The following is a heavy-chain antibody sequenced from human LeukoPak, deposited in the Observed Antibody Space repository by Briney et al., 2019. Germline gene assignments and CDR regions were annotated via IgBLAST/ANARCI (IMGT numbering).Heavy chain of an antibody. CDR2: INPNSGGT. CDR3: ARDQPQASIAAAGTVDY. CDR1: GYSFTGYY. V-gene: IGHV1-2*02. D-gene: IGHD6-13*01. J-gene: IGHJ4*02. Sequence: ASVKVSCKASGYSFTGYYMHWVRQAPGQGLEWMGWINPNSGGTNYAQKLQGRVTMTRDTSISTAYMELSRLRSDDTAVYYCARDQPQASIAAAGTVDYWGQGTLVTVSS.